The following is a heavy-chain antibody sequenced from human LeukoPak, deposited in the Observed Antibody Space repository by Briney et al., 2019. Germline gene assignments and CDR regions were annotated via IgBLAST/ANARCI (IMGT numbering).Heavy chain of an antibody. V-gene: IGHV4-59*08. CDR1: GGSISSYY. Sequence: SETLSLTCTVSGGSISSYYWSWIRQPPGKGLEWIGYIYYSGSTNYNPSLKSRVTISVDTSKNQFSLKLTSVTAADTAVYYCGRTRANWFDPWGQGTLVTVSS. CDR3: GRTRANWFDP. CDR2: IYYSGST. J-gene: IGHJ5*02.